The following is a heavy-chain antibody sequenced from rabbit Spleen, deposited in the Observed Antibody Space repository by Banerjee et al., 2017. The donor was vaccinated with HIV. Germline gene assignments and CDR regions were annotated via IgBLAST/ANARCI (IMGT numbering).Heavy chain of an antibody. CDR2: IYTGNGKT. J-gene: IGHJ6*01. CDR1: GFDFRRYYL. Sequence: QEQLVESGGGLVQPGGSLKLTCTASGFDFRRYYLSWVRQAPGKGLEWIGCIYTGNGKTYYASWAKGRFTISKSSSTTVTLQMTSLTAADTATYFCARDSGSSFSSYGMDLWGPGTLVTVS. CDR3: ARDSGSSFSSYGMDL. D-gene: IGHD8-1*01. V-gene: IGHV1S45*01.